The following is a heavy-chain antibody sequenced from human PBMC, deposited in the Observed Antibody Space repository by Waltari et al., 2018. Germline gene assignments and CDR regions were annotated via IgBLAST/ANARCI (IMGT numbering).Heavy chain of an antibody. Sequence: QVQLVESGGGVVQPGRSLRLSCAASGFTFSSYAMHWVRQAPGKGLEWVAVISYDGSNKYYADSVKGRFTISRDNSKNTLYLQMNSLRAEDTAVYYCARAREAYCGGDCPAAFDIWGQGTMVTVSS. D-gene: IGHD2-21*01. CDR3: ARAREAYCGGDCPAAFDI. CDR2: ISYDGSNK. CDR1: GFTFSSYA. V-gene: IGHV3-30-3*01. J-gene: IGHJ3*02.